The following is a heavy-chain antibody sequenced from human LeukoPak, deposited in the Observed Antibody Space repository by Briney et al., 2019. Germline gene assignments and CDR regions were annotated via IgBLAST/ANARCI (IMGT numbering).Heavy chain of an antibody. CDR1: GFTFSSYA. V-gene: IGHV3-30-3*01. CDR3: ARDRVQLWPVYYFDY. J-gene: IGHJ4*02. CDR2: ISYDGSNK. Sequence: GGSLRLSCAASGFTFSSYAMHWVRQAPGKGLEWVAVISYDGSNKYYADSVKGRFTISRDNSKNTLYLQMNSLRAEDTAVYYCARDRVQLWPVYYFDYWGQGTLVTVSS. D-gene: IGHD5-18*01.